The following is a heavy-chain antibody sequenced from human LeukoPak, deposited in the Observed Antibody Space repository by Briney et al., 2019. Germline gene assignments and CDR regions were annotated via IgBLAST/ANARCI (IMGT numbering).Heavy chain of an antibody. CDR3: AGTVRGVINYYGMDV. J-gene: IGHJ6*02. D-gene: IGHD3-10*01. CDR1: GFTFSSYA. CDR2: ISGSGGST. Sequence: GASLRLSCAASGFTFSSYATSWVRQAPGKGLEWASAISGSGGSTYYADSVKGRFTISRDNSKNTLYLQMNSLRAEDTAVYYCAGTVRGVINYYGMDVWGQGTTVTVSS. V-gene: IGHV3-23*01.